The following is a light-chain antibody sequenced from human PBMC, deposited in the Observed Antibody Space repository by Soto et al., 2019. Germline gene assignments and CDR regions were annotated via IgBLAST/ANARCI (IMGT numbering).Light chain of an antibody. V-gene: IGKV3-20*01. CDR2: DAS. Sequence: EIVLTQSPGTLSLSPGERATLSCRASQSVANNYLAWYQQKPGQAPRFLMYDASSRATGIPDRFSGSGSGTDFTLNISRLETEDFAVYYCEQYGSTPLTFGGGTKVEIK. CDR1: QSVANNY. CDR3: EQYGSTPLT. J-gene: IGKJ4*01.